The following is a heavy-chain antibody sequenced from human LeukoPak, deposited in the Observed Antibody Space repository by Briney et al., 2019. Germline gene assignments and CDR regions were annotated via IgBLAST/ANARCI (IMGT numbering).Heavy chain of an antibody. Sequence: PGGSLRLSCAASGFSFDDRAMSWLRQAPGKGLEWASTITGSGTSTYYADSVKGRFTISRDISRKTVYLQMNSLRVEDTAVYYCAKDGGIYDFPFDSWGQGTLVTVSS. CDR1: GFSFDDRA. J-gene: IGHJ5*01. D-gene: IGHD3-3*01. CDR3: AKDGGIYDFPFDS. V-gene: IGHV3-23*01. CDR2: ITGSGTST.